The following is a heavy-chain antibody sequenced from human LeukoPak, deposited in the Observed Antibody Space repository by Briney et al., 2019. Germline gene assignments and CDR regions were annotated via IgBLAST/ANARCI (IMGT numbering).Heavy chain of an antibody. V-gene: IGHV7-4-1*02. D-gene: IGHD3-22*01. Sequence: ASVKVSCKASGYTFSTYPLNWVRQAPGQGLEWMGWINTNTRSPTYAQGLTGRFVFSLDTSVSTAFLQISSLKAEDSALYYCVRGIDTTGYFNYWGQGTLVTVSS. CDR2: INTNTRSP. CDR3: VRGIDTTGYFNY. CDR1: GYTFSTYP. J-gene: IGHJ4*02.